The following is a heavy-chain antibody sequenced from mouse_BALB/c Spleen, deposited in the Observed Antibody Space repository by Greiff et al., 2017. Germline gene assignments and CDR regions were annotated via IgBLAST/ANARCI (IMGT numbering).Heavy chain of an antibody. Sequence: VQLQQSGPELVKPGASVRISCKASGYTFTSYYIHWVKQRPGQGLEWIGWIYPGNVNTKYNEKFKGKATLTADKSSSTAYMQLSSLTSEDSAVYFCAREGIYYYGSSLAWFAYWGQGTLVTVSA. CDR3: AREGIYYYGSSLAWFAY. CDR2: IYPGNVNT. J-gene: IGHJ3*01. CDR1: GYTFTSYY. D-gene: IGHD1-1*01. V-gene: IGHV1S56*01.